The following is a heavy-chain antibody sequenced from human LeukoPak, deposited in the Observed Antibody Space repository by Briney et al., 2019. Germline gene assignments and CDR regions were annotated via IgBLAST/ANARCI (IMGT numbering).Heavy chain of an antibody. CDR3: ARGSYYYGSGSFMGSDY. Sequence: ASVKVSCKASGYTFTNYAMHWVRQAPGQRPEWMGWINAGNGNTEYSQKFQDRVTITRDISANTAYMELSSLTSGDTAVYYCARGSYYYGSGSFMGSDYWGQGTLVTVSS. J-gene: IGHJ4*02. CDR2: INAGNGNT. V-gene: IGHV1-3*01. CDR1: GYTFTNYA. D-gene: IGHD3-10*01.